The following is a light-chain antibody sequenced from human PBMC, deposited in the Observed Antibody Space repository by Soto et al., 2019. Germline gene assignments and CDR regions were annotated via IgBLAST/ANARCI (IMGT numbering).Light chain of an antibody. V-gene: IGLV2-14*01. J-gene: IGLJ3*02. CDR3: SSYTTTSTLV. CDR2: EVR. CDR1: NRDVGSYNL. Sequence: QSALTQPASVSGSPGQSITIACTGTNRDVGSYNLVSWYQQRPGEAPKLIISEVRNRPSGISYRFTGSKSGNTAYLTISGLQAEDEADYYCSSYTTTSTLVFGGGTKRTVL.